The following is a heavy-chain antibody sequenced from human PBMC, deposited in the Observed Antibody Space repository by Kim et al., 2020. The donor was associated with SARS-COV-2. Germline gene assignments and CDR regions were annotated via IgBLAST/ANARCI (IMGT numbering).Heavy chain of an antibody. CDR3: ARAGGRRKKDPPYYYYYGMDV. CDR1: GGTFSSYA. J-gene: IGHJ6*02. Sequence: SVKVSCKASGGTFSSYAISWVRQAPGQGLEWMGGIIPIFGTANYAQKFQGRVTITADESTSTAYMELSSLRSEDTAVYYCARAGGRRKKDPPYYYYYGMDVWGQGTTVTVSS. D-gene: IGHD3-10*01. CDR2: IIPIFGTA. V-gene: IGHV1-69*13.